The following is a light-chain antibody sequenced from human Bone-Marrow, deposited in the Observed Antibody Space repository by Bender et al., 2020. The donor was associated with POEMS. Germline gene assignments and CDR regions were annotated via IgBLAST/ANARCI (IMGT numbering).Light chain of an antibody. CDR3: QAWDSSAVV. CDR1: ASDRGTTP. Sequence: QSVLTQPPSASATPGQRVTISCSRSASDRGTTPINWYQHLPGTAPKLIIYNSDQRPSGIPERFSGSSSGNTVTLTISGTQAIDEADYYCQAWDSSAVVFGGGTKLAVL. J-gene: IGLJ2*01. V-gene: IGLV1-44*01. CDR2: NSD.